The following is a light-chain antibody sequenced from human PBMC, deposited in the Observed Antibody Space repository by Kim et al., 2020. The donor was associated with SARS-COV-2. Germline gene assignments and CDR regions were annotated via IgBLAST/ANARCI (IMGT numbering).Light chain of an antibody. CDR3: CSYRTDNSWV. J-gene: IGLJ3*02. Sequence: QSALTQPASVSGSPGQSITISCTGTSSDVGAYNYVFWYQQHPGKVPKLMIYDVSKRPSGVSNRFSGSKSDSTASLTISGLQAEDEADYYCCSYRTDNSWVFGGGTKVTV. V-gene: IGLV2-14*03. CDR1: SSDVGAYNY. CDR2: DVS.